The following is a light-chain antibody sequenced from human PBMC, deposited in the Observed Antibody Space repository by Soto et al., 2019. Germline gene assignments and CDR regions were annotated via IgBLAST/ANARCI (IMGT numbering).Light chain of an antibody. CDR1: QSVSSN. CDR2: DAS. CDR3: QQYNNWPPIT. Sequence: EIVLTQSPGTLSLSPGERATLSCRASQSVSSNLAWHQQKPGQAPRILMYDASTRATGIPARFSGSGSGTEFTLTISSLQSEDFAVYYCQQYNNWPPITFGQGTRLEIK. V-gene: IGKV3-15*01. J-gene: IGKJ5*01.